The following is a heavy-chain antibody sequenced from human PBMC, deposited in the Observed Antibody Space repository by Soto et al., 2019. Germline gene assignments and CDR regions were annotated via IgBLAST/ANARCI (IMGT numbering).Heavy chain of an antibody. J-gene: IGHJ4*02. CDR2: IYSGGST. Sequence: EVQLVETGGGLIQPGGSLRLSCAASGFIVSSNYMNWVRQAPGKGLEWVAIIYSGGSTYYADSVKGRFTISRDNSKNTLYLQMASLRAEDTAVYFCARSGTYAPPPCDYWGQGTLVTVS. V-gene: IGHV3-53*02. CDR3: ARSGTYAPPPCDY. CDR1: GFIVSSNY. D-gene: IGHD1-26*01.